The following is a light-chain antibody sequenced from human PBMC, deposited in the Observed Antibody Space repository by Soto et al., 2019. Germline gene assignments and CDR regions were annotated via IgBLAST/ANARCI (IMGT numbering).Light chain of an antibody. CDR2: GAF. Sequence: EIVLTQSPATLSLSPGERATLSCRASPSVTNFLAWYQHKPGHAPMLLIYGAFNRASGIPARFSGSGSGTEFTLSIGSLQSEDFAVYYCQQYNDWPPTFGQGTKVDIK. J-gene: IGKJ1*01. CDR3: QQYNDWPPT. CDR1: PSVTNF. V-gene: IGKV3-15*01.